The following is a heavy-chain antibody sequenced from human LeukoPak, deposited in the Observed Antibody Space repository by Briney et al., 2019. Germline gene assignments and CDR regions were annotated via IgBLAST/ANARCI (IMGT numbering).Heavy chain of an antibody. D-gene: IGHD2-2*01. J-gene: IGHJ5*02. CDR3: AVRPGYCSSTSCVDWFDP. Sequence: PSETLSLTCAVYGGSFSGYYWSWIRQPPGKGLEWIGEINHSRSTNYNPSIKSRVTISVDTSKNQFSLKLSSVTAADTAVYYCAVRPGYCSSTSCVDWFDPWGQGTLVTVSS. CDR1: GGSFSGYY. CDR2: INHSRST. V-gene: IGHV4-34*01.